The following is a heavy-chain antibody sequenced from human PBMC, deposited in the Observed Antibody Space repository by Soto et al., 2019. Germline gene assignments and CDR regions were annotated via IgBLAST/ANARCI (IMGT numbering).Heavy chain of an antibody. CDR3: SRSLNS. CDR2: INQDGSKK. V-gene: IGHV3-7*01. J-gene: IGHJ4*02. CDR1: GFTFSTYW. Sequence: EVQLMESGGGLVQPGGSLRLSSAASGFTFSTYWMDWVRQTPGKGLEWVANINQDGSKKNYVDSVKGRFTISRDNAKNSLYLQMSSLTAEDSALYYCSRSLNSWGQGTLVTVSS.